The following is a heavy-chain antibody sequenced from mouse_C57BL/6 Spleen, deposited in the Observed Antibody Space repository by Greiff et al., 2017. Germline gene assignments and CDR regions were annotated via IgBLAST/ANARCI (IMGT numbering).Heavy chain of an antibody. Sequence: VQLQQSGPELVKPGASVKISCKASGYAFSSSWMNWVKQRPGKGLEWIGRIYPGDGDTNYNGKFKGKATLTADKSSSTAYMQLSSRTSEYSAVYFCANNYPFAYWGQGTLVTVSA. CDR1: GYAFSSSW. J-gene: IGHJ3*01. V-gene: IGHV1-82*01. CDR2: IYPGDGDT. CDR3: ANNYPFAY. D-gene: IGHD2-1*01.